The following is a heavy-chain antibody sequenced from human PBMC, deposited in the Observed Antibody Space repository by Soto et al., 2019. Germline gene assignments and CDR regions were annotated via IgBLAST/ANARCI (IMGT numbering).Heavy chain of an antibody. CDR2: IDSSDSYT. V-gene: IGHV5-10-1*01. CDR1: GYSFTSYW. CDR3: VSSNRKDYGMDV. Sequence: PGESLKISCKGSGYSFTSYWISWVRQMPGKGLEWMGRIDSSDSYTNYSPSFQGHVTISADKSISTAYLQWSSLKASDTAMYYCVSSNRKDYGMDVWGQGTTVTVSS. D-gene: IGHD7-27*01. J-gene: IGHJ6*02.